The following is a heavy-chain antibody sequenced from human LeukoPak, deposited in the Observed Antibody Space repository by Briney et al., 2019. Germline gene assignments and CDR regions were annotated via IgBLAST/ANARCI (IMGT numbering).Heavy chain of an antibody. Sequence: GGSLRLSCAASGFTFSYHAMSWVRQAPGKGLEWVSVISSVDDATYYADSVKGRFTISRDNSKNTLYLQVDSLRAEDTALYYCAKERSGHSSSWYYPSYYYYGMDVWGQGTTVTVSS. J-gene: IGHJ6*02. V-gene: IGHV3-23*01. CDR2: ISSVDDAT. CDR3: AKERSGHSSSWYYPSYYYYGMDV. CDR1: GFTFSYHA. D-gene: IGHD6-13*01.